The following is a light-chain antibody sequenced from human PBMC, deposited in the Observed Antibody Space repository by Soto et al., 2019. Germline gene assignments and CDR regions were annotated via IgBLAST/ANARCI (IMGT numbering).Light chain of an antibody. J-gene: IGKJ4*01. V-gene: IGKV1-16*02. CDR1: QGIGNY. CDR2: SGS. Sequence: DIQMTQSPSSLSADIGDRVTITCRASQGIGNYLAWFQQKPGQAPRSLIYSGSSLQRGVPSKFSGSGSGTEFTLTITSLQPEDFAIYYCQQYKSYPLTFGGGTKVEIK. CDR3: QQYKSYPLT.